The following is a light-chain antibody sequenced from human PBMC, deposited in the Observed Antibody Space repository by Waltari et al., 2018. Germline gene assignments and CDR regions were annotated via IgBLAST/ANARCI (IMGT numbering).Light chain of an antibody. CDR3: AAWDDSLNVVL. CDR1: SSNIGSNT. V-gene: IGLV1-44*01. J-gene: IGLJ2*01. CDR2: TNK. Sequence: QSVLTQPPSASGTPGQRVTISCSGSSSNIGSNTVNWYQQLPGTAPKLLIFTNKQRPSGVPGRFSGSKSGTSASLAIGGRQAEDEADYYCAAWDDSLNVVLFGGGTKLTVL.